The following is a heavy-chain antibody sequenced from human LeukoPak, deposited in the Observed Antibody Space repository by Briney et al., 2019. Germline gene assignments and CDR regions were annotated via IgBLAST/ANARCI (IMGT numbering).Heavy chain of an antibody. D-gene: IGHD5-24*01. CDR2: INPNSGGT. J-gene: IGHJ4*02. CDR1: GYTFTGYY. Sequence: ASVKVSCKASGYTFTGYYMHWVRQAPGQGLKWMGWINPNSGGTNYAQKFQGRVTMTRDTSISTAYMELSRLRSDDTAVYYCAMLLEMATINDYWGQGTLVTVSS. V-gene: IGHV1-2*02. CDR3: AMLLEMATINDY.